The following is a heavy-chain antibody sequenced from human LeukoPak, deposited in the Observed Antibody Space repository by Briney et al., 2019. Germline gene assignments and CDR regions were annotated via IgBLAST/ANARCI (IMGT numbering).Heavy chain of an antibody. J-gene: IGHJ4*02. CDR2: IYYSGST. CDR1: GGSISSSSYY. CDR3: ARARDTAMVTGVDY. D-gene: IGHD5-18*01. V-gene: IGHV4-39*07. Sequence: SETLSLTCTVSGGSISSSSYYWGWIRQPPGKGLEWIGSIYYSGSTYYNPSLKGRVTISVDTSKNQFSLKLSSVTAADTAVYYCARARDTAMVTGVDYWGQGTLVTVSS.